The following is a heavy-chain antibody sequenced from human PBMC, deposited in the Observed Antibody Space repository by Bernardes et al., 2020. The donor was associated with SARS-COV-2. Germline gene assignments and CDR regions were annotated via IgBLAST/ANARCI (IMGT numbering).Heavy chain of an antibody. CDR1: GFIFRDSY. J-gene: IGHJ4*02. Sequence: VGSLLLSCRTSGFIFRDSYMSWIRQAPGRGLAWLAYISGSSNVTFYADSLKGRSTISRDYATNSLFLHMGSLTADDTGIYYCARALAPGVGASAYWGQGAVVTVSS. V-gene: IGHV3-11*01. D-gene: IGHD1-26*01. CDR3: ARALAPGVGASAY. CDR2: ISGSSNVT.